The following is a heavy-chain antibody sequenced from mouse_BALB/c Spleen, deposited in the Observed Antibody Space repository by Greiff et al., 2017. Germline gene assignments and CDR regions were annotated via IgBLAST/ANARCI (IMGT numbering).Heavy chain of an antibody. CDR1: GYSFTGYN. V-gene: IGHV1S135*01. CDR3: AREGLRPFYAMDY. Sequence: LVESGPELGKPGASVKISCKASGYSFTGYNMYWVKQSHRKSLEWIGYIDPYNGGTSYNQKSKGKATLTVDKSSSTAYMHLNSLTSEDSAIYYCAREGLRPFYAMDYWGQGTSVTVSS. J-gene: IGHJ4*01. CDR2: IDPYNGGT. D-gene: IGHD2-4*01.